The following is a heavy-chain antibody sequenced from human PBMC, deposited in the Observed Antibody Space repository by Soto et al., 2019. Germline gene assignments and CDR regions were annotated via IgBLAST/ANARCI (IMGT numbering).Heavy chain of an antibody. Sequence: SVKVSCKASGYTFSNYGVTWVRQAPGQGLEWMGGIIPIFGTANYAQKFQGRVTITADESTSTAYMELSSLRSEDTAVYYCARGGFGYYYDSSGFPYWGQGTLVTVS. CDR3: ARGGFGYYYDSSGFPY. D-gene: IGHD3-22*01. J-gene: IGHJ4*02. V-gene: IGHV1-69*13. CDR2: IIPIFGTA. CDR1: GYTFSNYG.